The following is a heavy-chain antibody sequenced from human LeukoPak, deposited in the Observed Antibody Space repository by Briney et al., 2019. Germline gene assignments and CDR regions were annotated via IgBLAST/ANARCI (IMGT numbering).Heavy chain of an antibody. D-gene: IGHD1-26*01. CDR2: ISTYNGNT. J-gene: IGHJ4*02. CDR3: ARTGQKLSFEGSYTDY. V-gene: IGHV1-18*01. Sequence: GASVKVSCKASGYTFTSYGISWVRQAPGQGLEWMGWISTYNGNTNYAQKLQGRVTMTTDTSTSTAYMELRSLRSDDTAVYYCARTGQKLSFEGSYTDYWGQGTLVTVSS. CDR1: GYTFTSYG.